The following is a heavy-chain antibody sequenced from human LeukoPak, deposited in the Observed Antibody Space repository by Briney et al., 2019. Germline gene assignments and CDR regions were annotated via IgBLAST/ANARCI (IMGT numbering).Heavy chain of an antibody. D-gene: IGHD4-17*01. CDR3: ASVGYGDLYYYGMDV. V-gene: IGHV3-21*01. CDR1: GFTFSSYS. CDR2: ISSSSSYI. Sequence: GGSLRLSCAASGFTFSSYSMNWVRQAPGKGLEWVSSISSSSSYIYYADSVKGRFTISRDNAKNSLYLQMNSLRAEDTAVYYCASVGYGDLYYYGMDVWGQGTTVTVSS. J-gene: IGHJ6*02.